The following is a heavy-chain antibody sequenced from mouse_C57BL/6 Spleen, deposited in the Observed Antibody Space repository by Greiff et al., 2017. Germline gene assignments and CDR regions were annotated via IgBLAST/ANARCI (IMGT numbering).Heavy chain of an antibody. V-gene: IGHV5-17*01. Sequence: EVKLMESGGGLVKPGGSLKLSCAASGFTFSDYGMHWVRQAPEKGLEWVAYISSGSSTIYYADTVKGRFTISRDNAKNTLFLQMTSLRSEDTAMYYCARKNDGYSYYYAMDYWGQGTSVTVSS. J-gene: IGHJ4*01. CDR3: ARKNDGYSYYYAMDY. D-gene: IGHD2-3*01. CDR1: GFTFSDYG. CDR2: ISSGSSTI.